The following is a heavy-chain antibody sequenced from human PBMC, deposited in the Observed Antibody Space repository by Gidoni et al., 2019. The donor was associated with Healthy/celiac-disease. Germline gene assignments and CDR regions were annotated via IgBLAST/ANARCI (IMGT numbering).Heavy chain of an antibody. CDR2: ISGSGGST. Sequence: EVQLVESGGGLVQPGGSLRLSCAASGFPFSSYAMSWVRQAPGKGLEWVSAISGSGGSTYYADSVKGRFTISRDNSKNTLYLQMNSLRAEDTAVYYCARSNSGSYLFDYWGQGTLVTVSS. CDR3: ARSNSGSYLFDY. J-gene: IGHJ4*02. D-gene: IGHD1-26*01. CDR1: GFPFSSYA. V-gene: IGHV3-23*04.